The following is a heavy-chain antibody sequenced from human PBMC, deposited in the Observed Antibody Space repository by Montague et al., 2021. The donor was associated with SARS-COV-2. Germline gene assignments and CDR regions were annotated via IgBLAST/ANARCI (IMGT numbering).Heavy chain of an antibody. J-gene: IGHJ4*02. D-gene: IGHD5/OR15-5a*01. CDR1: GGSFSGYF. V-gene: IGHV4-34*01. CDR2: ISYTGHT. CDR3: ARSHYSVSWCPD. Sequence: SETLSLTCAIYGGSFSGYFWSWIRQSPGKGLEWIGEISYTGHTRYNPSLQSRVSISGDSSENQSSLTLTSVTAADTAVYYCARSHYSVSWCPDWGQGTLVTVSS.